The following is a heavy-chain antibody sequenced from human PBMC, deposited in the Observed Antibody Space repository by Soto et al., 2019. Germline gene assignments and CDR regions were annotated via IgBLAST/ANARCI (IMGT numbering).Heavy chain of an antibody. V-gene: IGHV3-7*01. D-gene: IGHD3-3*01. J-gene: IGHJ4*02. CDR3: ARENWERINDFWSGYNVY. CDR2: IKEDGRNK. Sequence: GGSLRLSCAASGFTFSSYAMSWVRQAPGKGLEWVANIKEDGRNKYSVASVKGRFTISRDNAKNSLYLQMDSLRAEDTAVYYCARENWERINDFWSGYNVYWGQGILVTVSS. CDR1: GFTFSSYA.